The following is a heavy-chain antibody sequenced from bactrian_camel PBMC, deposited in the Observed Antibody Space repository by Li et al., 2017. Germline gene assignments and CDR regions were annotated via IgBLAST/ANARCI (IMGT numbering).Heavy chain of an antibody. CDR1: GFTYSTQC. V-gene: IGHV3S6*01. D-gene: IGHD1*01. CDR2: LHTGGTEA. Sequence: HVQLVESGGGSVLAGGSLRLSCAASGFTYSTQCVAWIRQVPGKEREAVALLHTGGTEAVYADSVKDRFTISRNNAKTTVYLQMNNLKPEDTAMYYCAGDPQFGVCGLHGQFNYWGQGTQVTVS. CDR3: AGDPQFGVCGLHGQFNY. J-gene: IGHJ4*01.